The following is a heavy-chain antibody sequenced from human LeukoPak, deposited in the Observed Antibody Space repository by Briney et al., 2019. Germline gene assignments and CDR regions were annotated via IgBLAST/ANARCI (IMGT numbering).Heavy chain of an antibody. J-gene: IGHJ4*02. D-gene: IGHD5-18*01. CDR3: ARGGVDTANSYYFDY. Sequence: GGSLRLSCEASGFTVSSNYMSWVRQAPGKGLEWVSVIYSGGSTYYADSVKGRFTISRDNSKNTLYLQMNSLRAEDTAVYYCARGGVDTANSYYFDYWGQGTLVTVSS. V-gene: IGHV3-53*01. CDR1: GFTVSSNY. CDR2: IYSGGST.